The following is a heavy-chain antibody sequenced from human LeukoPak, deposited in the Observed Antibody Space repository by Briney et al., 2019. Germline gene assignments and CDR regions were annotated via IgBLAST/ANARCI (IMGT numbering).Heavy chain of an antibody. CDR2: IYHSGST. CDR3: ARELKDSSSWYDDWFDP. J-gene: IGHJ5*02. D-gene: IGHD6-13*01. CDR1: GYSISSGHY. V-gene: IGHV4-38-2*02. Sequence: PSETLSLTCTVSGYSISSGHYWGWIRQPPGKGLEWIGSIYHSGSTYYNPSLKSRVTISVDTSKNQFSLKLSSVTAADTAVYYCARELKDSSSWYDDWFDPWGQGTLVTVSS.